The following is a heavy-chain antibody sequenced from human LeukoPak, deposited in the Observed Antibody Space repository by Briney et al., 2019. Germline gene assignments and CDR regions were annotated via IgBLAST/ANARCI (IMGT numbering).Heavy chain of an antibody. J-gene: IGHJ3*02. Sequence: GGSLRLSCAASGFTLSSNYMSWVRQAPGKGLEWVSVIYSGGSTYYADPVKGRFTISRDNSKNTLYLQMNSLRAEDTAVYYCARSGYSGFYDAFDIWGQGTMVTVSS. CDR3: ARSGYSGFYDAFDI. CDR2: IYSGGST. D-gene: IGHD5-12*01. CDR1: GFTLSSNY. V-gene: IGHV3-66*01.